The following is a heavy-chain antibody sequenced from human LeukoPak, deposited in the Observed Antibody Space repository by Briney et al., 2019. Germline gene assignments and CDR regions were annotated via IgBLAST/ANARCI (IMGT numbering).Heavy chain of an antibody. CDR2: ISGDGGST. D-gene: IGHD3-9*01. Sequence: GGSLRLSCAASGFTFDDYAMHWVRQAPGKGLEWVSLISGDGGSTYYADSVKGRFTISRDNSKNSLYLQMNSLRTEDTALYYCAKGGPNYDILTGYSSDYWGQGTLVTVSS. CDR1: GFTFDDYA. V-gene: IGHV3-43*02. J-gene: IGHJ4*02. CDR3: AKGGPNYDILTGYSSDY.